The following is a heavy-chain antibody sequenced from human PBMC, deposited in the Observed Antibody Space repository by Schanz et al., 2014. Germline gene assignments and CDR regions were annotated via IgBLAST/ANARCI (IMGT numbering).Heavy chain of an antibody. CDR1: GFTFSSYG. V-gene: IGHV3-23*03. CDR3: VRDAGRDGYNLAFDV. Sequence: EGQLLESGGGLVQPGGSLRLSCAASGFTFSSYGMSWVCQAPGKGLECVSVLYTGGSTFYAESVRGRFFISRDSSKNTLFLHMNSLRAEDTAVYYCVRDAGRDGYNLAFDVWGQGTLVTVSS. J-gene: IGHJ3*01. D-gene: IGHD1-1*01. CDR2: LYTGGST.